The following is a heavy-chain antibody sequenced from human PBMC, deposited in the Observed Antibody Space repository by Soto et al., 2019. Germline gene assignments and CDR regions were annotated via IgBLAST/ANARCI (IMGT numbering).Heavy chain of an antibody. CDR2: INPNSGGT. J-gene: IGHJ6*02. CDR3: ARTLLLRYFDRDYYYYGMDV. V-gene: IGHV1-2*04. D-gene: IGHD3-9*01. Sequence: SVKVSCKASGYTFTRSGISWVRQAPGQGLEWMGWINPNSGGTNYAQKFQGWVTMTRDTSISTAYMELSRLRSDDTAVYYCARTLLLRYFDRDYYYYGMDVWGQGTTVTISS. CDR1: GYTFTRSG.